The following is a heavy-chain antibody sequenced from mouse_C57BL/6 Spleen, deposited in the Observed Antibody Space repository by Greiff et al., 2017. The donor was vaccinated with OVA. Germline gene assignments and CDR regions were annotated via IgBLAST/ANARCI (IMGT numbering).Heavy chain of an antibody. Sequence: QVQLQQPGAELVKPGASVKLSCKASGYTFTSYWMQWVKQRPGQGLEWIGEIDPSDSYTNYNQKFKGKATLTVDTSSSTAYMQLSSLTSEDSAVYYCASTYGSSYRAMDYWGQGTSVTVSS. D-gene: IGHD1-1*01. V-gene: IGHV1-50*01. CDR1: GYTFTSYW. CDR2: IDPSDSYT. CDR3: ASTYGSSYRAMDY. J-gene: IGHJ4*01.